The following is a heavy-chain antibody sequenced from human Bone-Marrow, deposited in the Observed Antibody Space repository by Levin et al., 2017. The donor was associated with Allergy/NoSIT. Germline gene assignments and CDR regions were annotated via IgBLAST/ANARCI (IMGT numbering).Heavy chain of an antibody. CDR2: IYSSGDA. J-gene: IGHJ6*02. V-gene: IGHV4-4*07. Sequence: SETLSLTCIVSGASISDYYWSWVRQTAGKGLEWIGRIYSSGDANYNPSLKSRVTMSLDMSQNQFSLKLTSVTAADTAFYFCARGRITIFGMEHYEPSYYNGMDVWGQGTTVTVSS. D-gene: IGHD3-3*01. CDR3: ARGRITIFGMEHYEPSYYNGMDV. CDR1: GASISDYY.